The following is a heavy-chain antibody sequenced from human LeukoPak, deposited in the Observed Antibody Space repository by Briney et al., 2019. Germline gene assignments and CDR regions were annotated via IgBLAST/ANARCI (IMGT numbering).Heavy chain of an antibody. CDR3: ARVPMVRGYYFDY. D-gene: IGHD3-10*01. CDR2: IYSGGST. V-gene: IGHV3-53*01. J-gene: IGHJ4*02. Sequence: PGGSLRLSCAAFGFTVSSNYMSWVRQAPGKGLEWVSVIYSGGSTYYADSVKGRFTISRDNSKNTLYLQMNSLRAEDTAVYYCARVPMVRGYYFDYWGQGTLVTVSS. CDR1: GFTVSSNY.